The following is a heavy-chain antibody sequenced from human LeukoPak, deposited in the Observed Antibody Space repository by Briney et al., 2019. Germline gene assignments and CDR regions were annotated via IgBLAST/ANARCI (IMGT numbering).Heavy chain of an antibody. CDR3: AKQLGYCSDGSCYFPY. Sequence: GGSLRLSCAASGFTFSSYAMSWVRQAPGKGLEWVSAISNNGGYTYYADSVQGRFTISRDNSKSTLCLQMNSLRAEDTAVYNCAKQLGYCSDGSCYFPYWGQGTLVTVSS. J-gene: IGHJ4*02. CDR2: ISNNGGYT. CDR1: GFTFSSYA. D-gene: IGHD2-15*01. V-gene: IGHV3-23*01.